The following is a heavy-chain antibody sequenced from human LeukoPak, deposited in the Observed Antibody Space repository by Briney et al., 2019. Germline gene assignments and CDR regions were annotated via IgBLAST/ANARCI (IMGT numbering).Heavy chain of an antibody. D-gene: IGHD3-22*01. CDR1: GFTFSSYA. Sequence: GGSLRLSCAASGFTFSSYAMSWVRQAPGKGLEWVSAISGSGGSTYYADSVKGRFTISRDNSKNALYLQMNSLRAEDTAVYYRAKYFSSSGYSASFDYWGQGTLVTVSS. CDR3: AKYFSSSGYSASFDY. CDR2: ISGSGGST. J-gene: IGHJ4*02. V-gene: IGHV3-23*01.